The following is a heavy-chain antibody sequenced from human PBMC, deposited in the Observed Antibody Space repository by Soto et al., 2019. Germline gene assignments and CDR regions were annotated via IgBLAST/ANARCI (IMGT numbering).Heavy chain of an antibody. Sequence: EVQLVESGGGLVQPGGSLRLSCAASGFTVSSNYMSWVRQAPGKGLEWVSVIYSGGSTYYADYVKGRFTISRHNSKNTLYLEMNSLRAEDTDVYYCARAKLRFWEGVASPVADYYMDVWGQGTTVTVSS. CDR3: ARAKLRFWEGVASPVADYYMDV. V-gene: IGHV3-53*04. CDR2: IYSGGST. J-gene: IGHJ6*03. D-gene: IGHD3-3*01. CDR1: GFTVSSNY.